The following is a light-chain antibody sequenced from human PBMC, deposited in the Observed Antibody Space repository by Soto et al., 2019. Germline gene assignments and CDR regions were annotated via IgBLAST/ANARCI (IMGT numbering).Light chain of an antibody. CDR1: QTITRYY. V-gene: IGKV3-20*01. CDR2: GVS. J-gene: IGKJ2*01. Sequence: EIVLTQSPATLSLSPGERATLSCRASQTITRYYLAWYQQKPGQAPRLLIYGVSSRATGIPDRFSGSGSGTDFALTISVLETEEVAVYYCHQYGSSPPTFGQGTKLEIK. CDR3: HQYGSSPPT.